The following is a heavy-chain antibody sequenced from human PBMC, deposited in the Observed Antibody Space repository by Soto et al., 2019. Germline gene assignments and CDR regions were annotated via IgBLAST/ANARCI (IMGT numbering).Heavy chain of an antibody. CDR3: ARIPHSTTSYYDHNFGMDV. J-gene: IGHJ6*02. CDR1: GYSFPSDW. Sequence: ESLKISCKGSGYSFPSDWIGWVRQMPGKGLEWMGSIYPADSDTRYSPAFQGQVTISADKSIRTAYPQWSSLKASDTATYYCARIPHSTTSYYDHNFGMDVWGQGTTVTVSS. V-gene: IGHV5-51*01. CDR2: IYPADSDT. D-gene: IGHD2-2*01.